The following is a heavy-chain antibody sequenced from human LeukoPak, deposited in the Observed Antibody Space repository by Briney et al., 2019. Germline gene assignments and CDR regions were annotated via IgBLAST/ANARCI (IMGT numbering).Heavy chain of an antibody. D-gene: IGHD3-22*01. CDR1: GGTFSSYA. J-gene: IGHJ4*02. CDR2: IIPIFGTA. Sequence: GASVKVSCKASGGTFSSYAISWVRQAPGQGLEWMGGIIPIFGTANYAQKFQGRVTITADESTSTAYMELSSLRSEDTAVYYCARALLSSGYNGARFDYFHYWGQETLVTVSS. CDR3: ARALLSSGYNGARFDYFHY. V-gene: IGHV1-69*13.